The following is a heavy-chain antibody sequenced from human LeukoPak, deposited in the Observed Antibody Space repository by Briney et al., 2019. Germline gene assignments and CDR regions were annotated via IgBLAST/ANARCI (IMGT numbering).Heavy chain of an antibody. CDR1: GYTFTNYD. CDR3: ARGEADSSGYPPFDP. Sequence: VASVKVSCKASGYTFTNYDINWVRQATGQGLEWMGWMNPNSGNTGYAQNFQGRVTITRDTSISTAYMELSSLRSEDTAMYYCARGEADSSGYPPFDPWGQGTLVTVFS. D-gene: IGHD5-12*01. J-gene: IGHJ5*02. V-gene: IGHV1-8*03. CDR2: MNPNSGNT.